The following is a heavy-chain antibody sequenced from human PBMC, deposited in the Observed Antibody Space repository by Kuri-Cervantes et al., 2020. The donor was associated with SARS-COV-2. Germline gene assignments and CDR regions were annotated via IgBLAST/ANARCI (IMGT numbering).Heavy chain of an antibody. D-gene: IGHD6-13*01. V-gene: IGHV1-18*04. CDR2: ISAYNGNT. Sequence: ASVKVSCKASGYTFTGYYMHWVRQAPGQGLEWMGWISAYNGNTNYAQKLQGRVTMTTDTSTSTACMELRSLRSDDTAVYYCAREVAAAGTVDYWGQGTLVTVSS. J-gene: IGHJ4*02. CDR3: AREVAAAGTVDY. CDR1: GYTFTGYY.